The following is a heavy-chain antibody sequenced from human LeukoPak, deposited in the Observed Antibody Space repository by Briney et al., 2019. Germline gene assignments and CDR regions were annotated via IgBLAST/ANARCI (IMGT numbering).Heavy chain of an antibody. J-gene: IGHJ4*02. CDR2: IRYDGSSK. CDR1: GFIFSTYG. D-gene: IGHD3/OR15-3a*01. Sequence: GGSLRLSCAASGFIFSTYGIHWVRQAPGKGLAWVAFIRYDGSSKYYADSMKGRFSISRDNSKNALYLEMNSLRAEDTAVYYCAKDRVGFLGLFDYWGQGTLVTVSS. V-gene: IGHV3-30*02. CDR3: AKDRVGFLGLFDY.